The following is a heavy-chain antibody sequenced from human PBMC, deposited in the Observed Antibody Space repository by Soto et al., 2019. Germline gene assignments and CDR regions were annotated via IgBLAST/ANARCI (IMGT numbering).Heavy chain of an antibody. CDR1: GYTLTSYY. V-gene: IGHV1-46*01. J-gene: IGHJ4*02. CDR3: ARDGKEQWLPRYFDY. CDR2: INPSGGST. D-gene: IGHD6-19*01. Sequence: ASVKVSCKASGYTLTSYYMHWVRQAPGQGLEWMGIINPSGGSTSYAQKFQGRVTMTRDTSTSTVYMELSSLRSEDTAVYYCARDGKEQWLPRYFDYWGQGTLVTVSS.